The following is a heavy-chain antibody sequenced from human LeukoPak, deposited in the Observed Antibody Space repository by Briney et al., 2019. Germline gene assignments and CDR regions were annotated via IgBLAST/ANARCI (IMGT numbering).Heavy chain of an antibody. J-gene: IGHJ5*02. CDR1: GGTFSSYA. V-gene: IGHV1-69*13. CDR2: IIPIFGTA. CDR3: ARDSRQDIVVVVAAGWFDP. D-gene: IGHD2-15*01. Sequence: GASVKVSCKASGGTFSSYAISWVRQAPGQGLEWMGGIIPIFGTANYAQKFQGRVTITADESTSTAYMELSSLRSEDTAVYYCARDSRQDIVVVVAAGWFDPWGQGTLVTVSS.